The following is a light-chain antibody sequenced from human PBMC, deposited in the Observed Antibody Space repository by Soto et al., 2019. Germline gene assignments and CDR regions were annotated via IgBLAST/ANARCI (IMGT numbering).Light chain of an antibody. Sequence: ETVMTQSPVTLSVSPGERATLSCRASQSVSSNLAWYQQKPGQAPRLLIYGASTRATGIPASFSGSGSGTDFTLTISRLEPEDFAVYHCQQYGSSPWTFGQGTKVDIK. J-gene: IGKJ1*01. CDR3: QQYGSSPWT. CDR1: QSVSSN. V-gene: IGKV3-15*01. CDR2: GAS.